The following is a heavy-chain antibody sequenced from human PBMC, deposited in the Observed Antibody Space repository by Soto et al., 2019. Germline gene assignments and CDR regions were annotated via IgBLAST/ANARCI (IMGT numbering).Heavy chain of an antibody. CDR3: ARLAPCSSTSCYTNYYGMDV. V-gene: IGHV5-10-1*01. Sequence: GESLKISCKGSGYSFTSYCISWVRQMPGKGLEWMGRIDPSDSYTNYSPSFQGHVTISADKSISTAYLQWSSLKASDTAMYYCARLAPCSSTSCYTNYYGMDVWGQGTTLTVSS. CDR1: GYSFTSYC. J-gene: IGHJ6*02. CDR2: IDPSDSYT. D-gene: IGHD2-2*02.